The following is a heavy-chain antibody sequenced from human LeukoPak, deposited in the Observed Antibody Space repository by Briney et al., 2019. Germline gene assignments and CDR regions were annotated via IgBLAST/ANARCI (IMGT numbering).Heavy chain of an antibody. CDR2: IYYSGST. Sequence: PSETLSLTCTVSGGSISSSSYYWGWIRQPPGKGLEWIGSIYYSGSTYYNPSLKSRVTISVDTSKNQFSLKLSSVTAADTAVYYCARTGGFGGVSNYWGQGTLVTVSS. V-gene: IGHV4-39*07. J-gene: IGHJ4*02. CDR1: GGSISSSSYY. CDR3: ARTGGFGGVSNY. D-gene: IGHD3-16*01.